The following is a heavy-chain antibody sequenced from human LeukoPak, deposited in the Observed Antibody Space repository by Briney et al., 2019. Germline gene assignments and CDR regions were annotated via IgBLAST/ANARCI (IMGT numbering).Heavy chain of an antibody. Sequence: GSLRLSCTASGFTFRSYAMSWVRQAPGKGLEWVSIIGYRGGSIYYAHSVQGRFTISRDNSKNTLSLQMDGLRPEDTAVYYCAKSWGYTRPYYNYMDVWGKGTTVTVSS. D-gene: IGHD3-16*02. CDR3: AKSWGYTRPYYNYMDV. CDR1: GFTFRSYA. J-gene: IGHJ6*03. V-gene: IGHV3-23*01. CDR2: IGYRGGSI.